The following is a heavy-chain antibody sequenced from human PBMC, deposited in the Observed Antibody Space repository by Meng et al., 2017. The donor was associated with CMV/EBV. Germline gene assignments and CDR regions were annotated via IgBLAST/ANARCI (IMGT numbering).Heavy chain of an antibody. V-gene: IGHV2-5*01. CDR3: AHSEIQLWVFDY. D-gene: IGHD5-18*01. J-gene: IGHJ4*02. Sequence: FSGFSLSTSGVGVGWIRQPPGKALAWLALIYWNDDKRYSPSLKSRLTITKDTSKNQVVLTMTNMDPVDTATYYCAHSEIQLWVFDYWGQGTLVTVSS. CDR1: GFSLSTSGVG. CDR2: IYWNDDK.